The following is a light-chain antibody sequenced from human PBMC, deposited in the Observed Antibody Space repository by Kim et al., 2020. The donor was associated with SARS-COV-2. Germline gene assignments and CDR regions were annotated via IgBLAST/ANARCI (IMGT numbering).Light chain of an antibody. Sequence: GKTVTISCTRSSGSIASSYVQWYQQRPGSSPTAVIYEDDRRPSGVPDRFSGSIDSSSNSASLTISGLKTEDEADYFCQSYDSSSVIFGGGTQLTVL. V-gene: IGLV6-57*01. J-gene: IGLJ2*01. CDR1: SGSIASSY. CDR2: EDD. CDR3: QSYDSSSVI.